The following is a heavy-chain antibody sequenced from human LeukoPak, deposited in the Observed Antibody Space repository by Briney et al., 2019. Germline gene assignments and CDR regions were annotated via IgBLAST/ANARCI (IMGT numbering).Heavy chain of an antibody. V-gene: IGHV3-30*03. Sequence: PGGSLRLSCAASGLIFKDAWMTWVRQAPGKGLEWVAVISYDGSNKYYADSVKGRFTISRDNSKNTLYLQMNSLRAEDTAVYYCARGDLYGDYVMYYFDYWGQGTLVTVSS. CDR1: GLIFKDAW. CDR2: ISYDGSNK. CDR3: ARGDLYGDYVMYYFDY. D-gene: IGHD4-17*01. J-gene: IGHJ4*02.